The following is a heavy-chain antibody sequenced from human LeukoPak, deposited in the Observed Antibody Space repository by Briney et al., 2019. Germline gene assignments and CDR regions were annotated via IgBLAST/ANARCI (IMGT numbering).Heavy chain of an antibody. CDR3: AKEAGSPYSWFDP. CDR1: GFTISRHG. J-gene: IGHJ5*02. CDR2: IYSDGSKT. V-gene: IGHV3-33*06. D-gene: IGHD1-26*01. Sequence: GGSLRLSCAASGFTISRHGMHWVRQAPGKGLEWVAVIYSDGSKTFYVDSVKGRFTISRDNSKNTLYLQMNSLRAEDTAVYYCAKEAGSPYSWFDPWGQGTLVTVSS.